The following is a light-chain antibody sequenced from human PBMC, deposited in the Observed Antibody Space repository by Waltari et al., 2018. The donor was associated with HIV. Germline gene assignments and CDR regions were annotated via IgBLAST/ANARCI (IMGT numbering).Light chain of an antibody. Sequence: DIGMTQSPLSLHVTPGEPASISCRSSQSLLHINGYNYLDRYLPKPRQSPQVLIDLGSNRASGVPDRFSGSGSGTDFTLTISSVEAEDVGVYYCMQAVQPPITFGQGTRLEVK. CDR1: QSLLHINGYNY. V-gene: IGKV2-28*01. CDR3: MQAVQPPIT. J-gene: IGKJ5*01. CDR2: LGS.